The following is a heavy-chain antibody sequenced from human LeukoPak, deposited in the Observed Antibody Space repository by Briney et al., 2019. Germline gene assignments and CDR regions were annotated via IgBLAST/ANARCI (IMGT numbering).Heavy chain of an antibody. V-gene: IGHV4-34*01. CDR1: GGSFSGYY. CDR2: INHSGST. CDR3: ARRRTTIFGVVSYFDY. Sequence: SETLSLTCAVYGGSFSGYYWSWIRQPPGKGLEWIGEINHSGSTNYNPSLKSRVTISVDTSKNQFSLKLSSVTAADTAVYYCARRRTTIFGVVSYFDYWGQGTLVTVSS. J-gene: IGHJ4*02. D-gene: IGHD3-3*01.